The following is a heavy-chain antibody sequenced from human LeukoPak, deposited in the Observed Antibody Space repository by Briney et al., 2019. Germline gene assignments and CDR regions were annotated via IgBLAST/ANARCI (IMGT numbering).Heavy chain of an antibody. J-gene: IGHJ4*02. D-gene: IGHD6-6*01. CDR2: IYSGGST. CDR1: GFTVSSNY. CDR3: AKEKSSMGYFDY. V-gene: IGHV3-66*01. Sequence: GGSLRLSCAASGFTVSSNYMSWVRQAPGKGLEWVSVIYSGGSTYYADSVKGRFTISRDNSKNTLYLQMNSLRAEDTAVYYCAKEKSSMGYFDYWGQGTLVTVSS.